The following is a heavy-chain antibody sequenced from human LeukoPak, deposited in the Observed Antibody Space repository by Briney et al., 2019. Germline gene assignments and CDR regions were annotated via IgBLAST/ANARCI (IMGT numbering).Heavy chain of an antibody. CDR3: ALETTPTLQNYHGSGSYPRY. CDR1: GYTFTSYY. Sequence: ASVKVSCKASGYTFTSYYMHRVRQAPGQGLEWMGIINPSGGSTSYAQKFQGRVTMTRDMSTSTVYMELSSLRSEDTAVYYCALETTPTLQNYHGSGSYPRYWGQGTLVTVSS. CDR2: INPSGGST. J-gene: IGHJ4*02. D-gene: IGHD3-10*01. V-gene: IGHV1-46*01.